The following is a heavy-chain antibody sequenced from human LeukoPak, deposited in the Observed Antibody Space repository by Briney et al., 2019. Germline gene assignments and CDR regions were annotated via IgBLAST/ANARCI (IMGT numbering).Heavy chain of an antibody. Sequence: SGPALVKPTQTLTLTCTFSGFSLSTSGMRVSWIRQPPGKALEWLARIDWGDDKFYSTSLKTRLTISKDTFKNQVVLTMTNKEPVDTATYYCARSTYYYGSGSYRPFDYWGQGTLVTVSS. CDR2: IDWGDDK. D-gene: IGHD3-10*01. J-gene: IGHJ4*02. CDR3: ARSTYYYGSGSYRPFDY. CDR1: GFSLSTSGMR. V-gene: IGHV2-70*04.